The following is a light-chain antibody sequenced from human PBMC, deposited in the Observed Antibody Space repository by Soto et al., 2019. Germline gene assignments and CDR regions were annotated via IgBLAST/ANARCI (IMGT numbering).Light chain of an antibody. CDR1: QSCGTS. CDR2: KAS. CDR3: QQYNNYWT. V-gene: IGKV1-5*03. Sequence: DIQMTQSPSTLSASVGDRVTITCRASQSCGTSLAWYQQRPGKAPNLLIYKASNLESGGPSRFSGSGSGTEFTLTISSVQPDDFATYYCQQYNNYWTFGQGTKVEIK. J-gene: IGKJ1*01.